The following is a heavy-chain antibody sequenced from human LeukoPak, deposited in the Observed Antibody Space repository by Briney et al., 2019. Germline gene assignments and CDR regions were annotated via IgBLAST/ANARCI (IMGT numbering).Heavy chain of an antibody. Sequence: KPGGSLRLSCAASGFTFSSYSMNWVRQAPGKGREWVSSISSSSSYIYYADSVKGRFTISRDNAKNSLYLQMNSLRAEDTAVYYCAIQKYGGNSGYFDYWGQGTLVTVSS. J-gene: IGHJ4*02. D-gene: IGHD4-23*01. CDR1: GFTFSSYS. CDR3: AIQKYGGNSGYFDY. CDR2: ISSSSSYI. V-gene: IGHV3-21*01.